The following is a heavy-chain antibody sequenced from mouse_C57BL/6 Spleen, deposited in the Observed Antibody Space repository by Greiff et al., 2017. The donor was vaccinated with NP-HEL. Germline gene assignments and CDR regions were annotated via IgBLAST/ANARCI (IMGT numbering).Heavy chain of an antibody. CDR3: ARAGYYGYYFDY. CDR2: INYDGSST. Sequence: GQGVESEGGLVQPGSSMKLSCTASGFTFSDYYMAWVRQVPETGLEWVATINYDGSSTSYLDSFKSRFISSRDNAKTILYLQMIRLTSEDTATYYCARAGYYGYYFDYWGQGTTLTVAS. V-gene: IGHV5-16*01. J-gene: IGHJ2*01. CDR1: GFTFSDYY. D-gene: IGHD1-2*01.